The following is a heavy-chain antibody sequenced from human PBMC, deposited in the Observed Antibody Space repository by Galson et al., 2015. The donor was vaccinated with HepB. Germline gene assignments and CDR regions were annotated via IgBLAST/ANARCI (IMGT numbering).Heavy chain of an antibody. Sequence: SLRLSCAASGLTFSNAWMNWVRQAPGKGLEWVGRIKSKTDGGTTDYAAPVKGRFTISRDDSKNTLYLQMNSLKTEDTAVYYCTTDFYCSSTSCKFDLWGRGTLVTVSS. CDR1: GLTFSNAW. CDR2: IKSKTDGGTT. V-gene: IGHV3-15*07. D-gene: IGHD2-2*01. J-gene: IGHJ2*01. CDR3: TTDFYCSSTSCKFDL.